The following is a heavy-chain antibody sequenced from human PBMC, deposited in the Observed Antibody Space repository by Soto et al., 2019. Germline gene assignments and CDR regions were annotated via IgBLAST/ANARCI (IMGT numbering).Heavy chain of an antibody. Sequence: SDTLSLTFPLPGGSIGSDCCTWIRQLPGKGLEWLGYMLYCGSTNYNPARKSRVTISVDTPKNQFTENVSSALDAETAVYYCESFGYYGSGSPRGYEWMDVWGQGTTVTVSS. CDR2: MLYCGST. CDR1: GGSIGSDC. CDR3: ESFGYYGSGSPRGYEWMDV. J-gene: IGHJ6*02. D-gene: IGHD3-10*01. V-gene: IGHV4-59*01.